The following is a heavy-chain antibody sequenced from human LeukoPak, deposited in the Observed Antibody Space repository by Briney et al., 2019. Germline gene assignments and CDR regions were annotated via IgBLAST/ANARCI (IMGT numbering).Heavy chain of an antibody. Sequence: GGSLRLSCAASGFTFSSYAMSWVRQAPGKGPEWVSSISGSGGSTYYADSVKGRFTISRDNSKNTLYLQMNSLRVEDTAIYYCTKDQRFYNYMDVWAKGTTVTVSS. V-gene: IGHV3-23*01. J-gene: IGHJ6*03. CDR3: TKDQRFYNYMDV. CDR2: ISGSGGST. CDR1: GFTFSSYA. D-gene: IGHD6-25*01.